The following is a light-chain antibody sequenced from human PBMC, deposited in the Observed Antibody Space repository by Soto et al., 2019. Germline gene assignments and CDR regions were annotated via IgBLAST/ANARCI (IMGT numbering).Light chain of an antibody. J-gene: IGLJ2*01. CDR3: SSYAGTNILVV. CDR2: EVS. CDR1: SSDVGGYNF. Sequence: QSALTQPPSASGSPGQSVTISCTGSSSDVGGYNFVSWYQQHPGKAPKLMIYEVSERPSGVPDRFSGSKSGNTASLTVSGLHADDEADYYCSSYAGTNILVVFGGGTKLTVL. V-gene: IGLV2-8*01.